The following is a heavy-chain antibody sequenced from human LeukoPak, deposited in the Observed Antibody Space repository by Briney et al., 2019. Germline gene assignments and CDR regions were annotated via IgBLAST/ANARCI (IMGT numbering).Heavy chain of an antibody. CDR3: ARASGYYGSGSPYLDS. D-gene: IGHD3-10*01. Sequence: SETLSLTCAVSGGSIFSGDYSWNWIRQPPGRGLEWIGYMYHGGTTYYNSSLKSRVTISVDRPKNQFSLKLFSMTAADAAVYFCARASGYYGSGSPYLDSWGQGTLVTVSS. V-gene: IGHV4-30-2*01. J-gene: IGHJ4*02. CDR2: MYHGGTT. CDR1: GGSIFSGDYS.